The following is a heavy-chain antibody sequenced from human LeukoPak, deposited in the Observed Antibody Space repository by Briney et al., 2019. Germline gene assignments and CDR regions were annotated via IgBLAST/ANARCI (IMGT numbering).Heavy chain of an antibody. CDR1: GDSINAYY. D-gene: IGHD6-19*01. V-gene: IGHV4-59*08. J-gene: IGHJ4*02. CDR2: IYFSGTT. Sequence: SETLSLTCTVSGDSINAYYWGWIRQPPGKGLEWIGYIYFSGTTKYNPSLESRVTISVDTSKNQFSLKLSSVTAADTAAYYCARHSGAGTGFVYWGQGTLVTVSS. CDR3: ARHSGAGTGFVY.